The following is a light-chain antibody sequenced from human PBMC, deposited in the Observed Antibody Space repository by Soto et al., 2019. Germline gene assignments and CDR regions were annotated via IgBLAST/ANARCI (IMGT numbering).Light chain of an antibody. CDR1: SGHSNCA. V-gene: IGLV4-69*01. CDR2: VNSDGSH. Sequence: QLVLTQSPSASASLGASVKLTCTLSSGHSNCAIAWHQQQPEKGPRYLMKVNSDGSHRKGDGIPDRFSGSSSGAQRYLTIASLQSEDEADYYCQTWGTGIRVFGTGTKVTVL. CDR3: QTWGTGIRV. J-gene: IGLJ1*01.